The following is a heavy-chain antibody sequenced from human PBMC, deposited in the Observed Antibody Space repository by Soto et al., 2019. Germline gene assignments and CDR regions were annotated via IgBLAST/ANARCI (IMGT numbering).Heavy chain of an antibody. V-gene: IGHV1-69*13. CDR3: ARRRDTIFGVVVYYYYGMDV. CDR1: GGTFSNYA. Sequence: SVKVSCKASGGTFSNYAISWVRQAPGQGLEWMGGIIPIFGTANYAQKFQGRVTITADESTSTAYMELSSLRSEDTAVYYCARRRDTIFGVVVYYYYGMDVWGQGTTVTVSS. D-gene: IGHD3-3*01. CDR2: IIPIFGTA. J-gene: IGHJ6*02.